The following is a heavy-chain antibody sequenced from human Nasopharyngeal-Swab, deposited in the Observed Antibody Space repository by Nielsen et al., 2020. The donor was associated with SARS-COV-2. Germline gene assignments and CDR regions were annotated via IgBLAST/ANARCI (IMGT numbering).Heavy chain of an antibody. J-gene: IGHJ4*02. CDR2: VFYTGT. CDR1: GASISNRTYY. V-gene: IGHV4-39*06. CDR3: VRDESGDYLGLPFDS. D-gene: IGHD4-17*01. Sequence: GSLRPSCSVSGASISNRTYYWGWIRQSPEKGLQWIGTVFYTGTYYNPSLQSRVTISVDTSKNQFPLKLTSVTAADTAVYYCVRDESGDYLGLPFDSWGPGTLVTVSS.